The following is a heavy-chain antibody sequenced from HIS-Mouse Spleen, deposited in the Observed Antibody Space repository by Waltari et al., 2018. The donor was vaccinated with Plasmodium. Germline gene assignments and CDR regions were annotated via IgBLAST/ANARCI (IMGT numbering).Heavy chain of an antibody. V-gene: IGHV4-39*07. CDR2: IYYSGGT. J-gene: IGHJ4*02. CDR3: ARDRITGTSYFDY. D-gene: IGHD1-7*01. CDR1: GGSISSSSYY. Sequence: QLQLQESGPGLVKPSETLSLTCTVSGGSISSSSYYWGWIRQPPGKGLEWIGSIYYSGGTYYNPTLKSRDTISVDTSKNQFSLKLSSVTAADTAVYYCARDRITGTSYFDYWGQGTLVTVSS.